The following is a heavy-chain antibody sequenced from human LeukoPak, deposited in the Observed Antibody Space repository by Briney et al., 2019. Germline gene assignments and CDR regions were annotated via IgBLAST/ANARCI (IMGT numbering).Heavy chain of an antibody. D-gene: IGHD6-19*01. CDR1: GYTFSSYD. CDR2: MNPNSGNT. Sequence: ASVKVSCKASGYTFSSYDINWVRQATGQGLEWMGWMNPNSGNTGYAEKFQGRVTITRHTSISTAYMELSSLTSEDTAVYYCVRAPSSRKKQSGGLRFDPWGQGTLVTVSS. V-gene: IGHV1-8*03. J-gene: IGHJ5*02. CDR3: VRAPSSRKKQSGGLRFDP.